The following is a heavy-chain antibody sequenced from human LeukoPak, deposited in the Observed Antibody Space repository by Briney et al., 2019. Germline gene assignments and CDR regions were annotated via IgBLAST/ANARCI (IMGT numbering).Heavy chain of an antibody. CDR1: SASVSSYY. V-gene: IGHV4-59*02. CDR2: ISNSGSP. J-gene: IGHJ4*02. D-gene: IGHD3-16*01. CDR3: ARGGAGPLRD. Sequence: PSETLSLTCTVSSASVSSYYWSWVRQPPGGGLEWIGYISNSGSPSYNPSFKSRVTFSADTSKNHLSLKLNSVTPADTAVYFCARGGAGPLRDWGQGTLVTVSP.